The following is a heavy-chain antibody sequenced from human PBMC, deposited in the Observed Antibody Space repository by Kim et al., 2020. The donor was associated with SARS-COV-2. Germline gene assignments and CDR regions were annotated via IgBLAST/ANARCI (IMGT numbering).Heavy chain of an antibody. D-gene: IGHD3-16*01. CDR1: GTSLIPYF. CDR2: VSSDGTS. CDR3: AKEEYASSGNFDY. V-gene: IGHV4-59*13. Sequence: SETLSLTCSVSGTSLIPYFWNWIRQPPGKGLEWIAYVSSDGTSVYNPSLKSRVTISVDTSKKQFSLKLRSVTAADTAVYYCAKEEYASSGNFDYWGPGSLVTVSP. J-gene: IGHJ4*02.